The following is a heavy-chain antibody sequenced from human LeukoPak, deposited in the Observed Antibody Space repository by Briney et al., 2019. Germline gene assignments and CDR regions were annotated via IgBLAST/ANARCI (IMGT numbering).Heavy chain of an antibody. V-gene: IGHV3-72*01. D-gene: IGHD4-23*01. CDR2: IRTRINSSTT. Sequence: PGGSLRLSCAASGFIFSDYIMDWVRQAPGKGLEWVGRIRTRINSSTTEYAASVKGRFTISRDDTEDTAVYHCSRDGGEGGNSAFDIWGQGTMVTVSS. CDR3: I. CDR1: GFIFSDYI. J-gene: IGHJ3*02.